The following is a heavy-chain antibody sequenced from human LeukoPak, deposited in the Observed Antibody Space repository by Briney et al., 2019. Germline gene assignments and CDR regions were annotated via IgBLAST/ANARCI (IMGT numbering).Heavy chain of an antibody. V-gene: IGHV3-30*14. Sequence: GGSLRLSCAASGITFSSYAMHWVRQAPGKGLEWVAVISYDGSNKYYADSVKGRFTISRDNSKNTLYLQMNSLRAEDTAVYYCARDLTGAAGTGTFDYWGQGTLVTVSS. D-gene: IGHD6-13*01. CDR2: ISYDGSNK. J-gene: IGHJ4*02. CDR1: GITFSSYA. CDR3: ARDLTGAAGTGTFDY.